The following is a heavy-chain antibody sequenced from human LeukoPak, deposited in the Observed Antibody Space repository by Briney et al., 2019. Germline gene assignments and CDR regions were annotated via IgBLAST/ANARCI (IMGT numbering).Heavy chain of an antibody. V-gene: IGHV3-30*02. Sequence: GGSLRLSCVVSGLSFSDYGMHWVRQAPGKGLEWVAVIWSDGSNKYYADSVKGRFTISRDNSKNTLYLQMNSLRAEDTAVYYCAKDRLYQLLYGVDYWGQGTLVTVSS. CDR3: AKDRLYQLLYGVDY. J-gene: IGHJ4*02. CDR2: IWSDGSNK. D-gene: IGHD2-2*02. CDR1: GLSFSDYG.